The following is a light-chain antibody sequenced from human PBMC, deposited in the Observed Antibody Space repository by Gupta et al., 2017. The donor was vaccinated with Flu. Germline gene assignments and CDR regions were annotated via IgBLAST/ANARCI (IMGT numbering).Light chain of an antibody. CDR3: RQDLPTYT. V-gene: IGKV2-28*01. CDR1: HILLHTTGYNS. CDR2: WGS. Sequence: PVTPGEPASISCRSIHILLHTTGYNSLAWYRQKPGRSPQLLIYWGSKRAYGVPDTFSDSGSVTDFTLKSSRREAKDVGVYSGRQDLPTYTFGQATK. J-gene: IGKJ2*01.